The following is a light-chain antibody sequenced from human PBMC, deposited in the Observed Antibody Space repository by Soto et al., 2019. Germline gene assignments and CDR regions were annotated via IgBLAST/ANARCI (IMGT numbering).Light chain of an antibody. CDR3: QQYYNWPLYT. Sequence: EIVMTQSPATLSVSPGERATLYCRASQSVRSSLAWYQQRPGQAPRLLIYGASTRASGIPARFSGSGSGTEFNLTISILQSEDFAVDYCQQYYNWPLYTFGLGTKLEI. V-gene: IGKV3-15*01. CDR2: GAS. CDR1: QSVRSS. J-gene: IGKJ2*01.